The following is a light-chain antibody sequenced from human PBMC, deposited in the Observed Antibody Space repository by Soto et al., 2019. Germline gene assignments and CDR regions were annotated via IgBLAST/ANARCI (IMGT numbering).Light chain of an antibody. J-gene: IGKJ5*01. CDR2: DAS. Sequence: IQMTQSPSSLSASVGDRVTITCQASQDVSNYLNWYQQKLGKAPKLLIYDASNLETGVPSRFSGSGSGTDFTFTISSLQPEDIATYYCQQYDNLPLTFGGGTRLEI. CDR3: QQYDNLPLT. V-gene: IGKV1-33*01. CDR1: QDVSNY.